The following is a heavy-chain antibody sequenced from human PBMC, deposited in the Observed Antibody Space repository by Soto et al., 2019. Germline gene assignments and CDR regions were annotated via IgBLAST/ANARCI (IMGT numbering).Heavy chain of an antibody. CDR1: GFTFSSYA. CDR3: AKNYVWGSPYNIDY. Sequence: LRLSCAASGFTFSSYAMHWVRQAPGKGLEWVAVMSYDGSNKYYADSVKGRFTISRDNSKNTLYLQMNSLRAEDTAVYYCAKNYVWGSPYNIDYWGQGTLVTVSS. D-gene: IGHD3-16*01. J-gene: IGHJ4*02. CDR2: MSYDGSNK. V-gene: IGHV3-30*18.